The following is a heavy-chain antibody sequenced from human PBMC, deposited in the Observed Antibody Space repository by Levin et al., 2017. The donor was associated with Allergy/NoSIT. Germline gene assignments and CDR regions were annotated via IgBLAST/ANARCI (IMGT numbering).Heavy chain of an antibody. CDR1: GGSISSYY. Sequence: PSETLSLTCTVSGGSISSYYWSWIRQPPGKGLEWIGYIYYSLIPTSTPSLPLRVTISVDTSKNQFSLKLSSVTAADTAVYYCARLAVAGAYFDYWGQGTLVTVSS. J-gene: IGHJ4*02. D-gene: IGHD6-19*01. V-gene: IGHV4-59*08. CDR2: IYYSLIP. CDR3: ARLAVAGAYFDY.